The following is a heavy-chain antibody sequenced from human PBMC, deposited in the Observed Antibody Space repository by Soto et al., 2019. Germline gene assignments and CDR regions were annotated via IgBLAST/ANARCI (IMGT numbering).Heavy chain of an antibody. V-gene: IGHV4-59*08. CDR1: GGHSSDFC. CDR3: ARHAKLSSRQYYFDY. Sequence: SETMSLPWTVFGGHSSDFCRGWIRQPPGKGLEWIGYIYYSGSTNYNPSLKSRVTISVDTSKNQFSLNLNSVTAADTAVYYCARHAKLSSRQYYFDYWGQGTLVTVSS. D-gene: IGHD6-13*01. CDR2: IYYSGST. J-gene: IGHJ4*02.